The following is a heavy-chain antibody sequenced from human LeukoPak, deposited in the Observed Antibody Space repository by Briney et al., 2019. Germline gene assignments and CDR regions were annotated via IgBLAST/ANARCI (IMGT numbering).Heavy chain of an antibody. CDR3: TIFGYCNTSSCLGDH. CDR1: GYTFKGFY. J-gene: IGHJ4*02. D-gene: IGHD2/OR15-2a*01. Sequence: ASVKVPCKAFGYTFKGFYMHWVRQAPGQGLEWMGWINPNSGVTNFAQKFQGRVSMTRDTSINTAYMDLASLRSDDTAVYYCTIFGYCNTSSCLGDHWGQGTMVTVSS. CDR2: INPNSGVT. V-gene: IGHV1-2*02.